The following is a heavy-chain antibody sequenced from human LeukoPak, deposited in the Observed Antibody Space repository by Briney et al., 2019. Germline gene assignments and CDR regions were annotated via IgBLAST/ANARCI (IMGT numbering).Heavy chain of an antibody. Sequence: PSQTLSLNCTVSGDFINSALYFWTWIRQHPGEGLEWIGYTYYSGSTHYNPSLKSRVIISVDTSKNQFSLKLSSVTAADTAVYYCARAYCTSTRCPFDSWGQGTLVTVSS. D-gene: IGHD2-2*01. CDR1: GDFINSALYF. CDR3: ARAYCTSTRCPFDS. V-gene: IGHV4-31*03. J-gene: IGHJ4*02. CDR2: TYYSGST.